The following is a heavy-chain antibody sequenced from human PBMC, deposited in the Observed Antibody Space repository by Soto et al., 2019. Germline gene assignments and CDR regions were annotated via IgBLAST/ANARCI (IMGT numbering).Heavy chain of an antibody. CDR3: ARDSGWPILNFDN. D-gene: IGHD3-10*01. CDR2: SSYDGRET. J-gene: IGHJ4*02. Sequence: GGSLRLSCAASDFDFSSYGIRWVRQAPGKGLEWVAASSYDGRETFYADSAKGRFTVSKEMSKNTAFLQMNALRHEDTAVYFCARDSGWPILNFDNWGQGTPVTVSS. CDR1: DFDFSSYG. V-gene: IGHV3-30*03.